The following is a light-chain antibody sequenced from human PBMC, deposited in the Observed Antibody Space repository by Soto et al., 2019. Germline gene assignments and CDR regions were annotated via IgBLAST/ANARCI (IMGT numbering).Light chain of an antibody. J-gene: IGLJ1*01. Sequence: QSALTQPASVSGSPGQSVTISCTGASSDVGGSDYVSWYQQHPGKAPKLILYEVNNRPSGVSNHFSGSKSGNTASLIISGLQADDEAEYYCSSYSTTSTLVFXSGTKVTVL. V-gene: IGLV2-14*03. CDR3: SSYSTTSTLV. CDR1: SSDVGGSDY. CDR2: EVN.